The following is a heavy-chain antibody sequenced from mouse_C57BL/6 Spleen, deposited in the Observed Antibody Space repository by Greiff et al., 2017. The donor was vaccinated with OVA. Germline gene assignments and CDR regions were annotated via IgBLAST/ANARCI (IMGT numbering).Heavy chain of an antibody. V-gene: IGHV1-20*01. Sequence: VQLQQSGPELVKPGDSVKISCKASGYSFTGYFMNWVMQSHGKSLEWIGRINPYNGDTFYNQKFKGKATLTVDKSSSTAHMELRSLTSYDSAVYYCARYECLDYWGQGTSVTVSS. D-gene: IGHD6-1*01. CDR2: INPYNGDT. CDR3: ARYECLDY. CDR1: GYSFTGYF. J-gene: IGHJ4*01.